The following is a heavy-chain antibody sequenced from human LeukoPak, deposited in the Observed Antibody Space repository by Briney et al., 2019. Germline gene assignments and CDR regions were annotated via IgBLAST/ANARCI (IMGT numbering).Heavy chain of an antibody. J-gene: IGHJ4*02. CDR1: GFTFSTYA. Sequence: GGSLRLSFAASGFTFSTYAMHWVRQAPGKGLEWVAVMSYDGSNKYYADSVKGRFTISRDNSKNTLYLQMNSLRAEDTAVYYCARGSSHGYWGQGTLVTVSS. CDR3: ARGSSHGY. V-gene: IGHV3-30-3*01. D-gene: IGHD2-2*01. CDR2: MSYDGSNK.